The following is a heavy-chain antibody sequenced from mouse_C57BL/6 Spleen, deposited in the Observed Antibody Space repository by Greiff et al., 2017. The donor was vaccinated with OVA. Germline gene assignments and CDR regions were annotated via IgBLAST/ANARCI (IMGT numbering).Heavy chain of an antibody. CDR2: IWRGGST. D-gene: IGHD2-1*01. J-gene: IGHJ4*01. Sequence: VQLQESGPGLVQPSQSLSITCTVSGFSLTSYGVHWVRQSPGKGLEWLGVIWRGGSTDYNAAFMSRLSITKDNSKSQVFFKMNSLQADDTAIYYCAKRGYGNYAMDYWGQGTSVTVSS. CDR1: GFSLTSYG. V-gene: IGHV2-5*01. CDR3: AKRGYGNYAMDY.